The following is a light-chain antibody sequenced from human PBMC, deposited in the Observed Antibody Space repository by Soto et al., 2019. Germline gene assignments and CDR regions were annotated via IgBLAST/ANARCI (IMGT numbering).Light chain of an antibody. J-gene: IGLJ1*01. CDR3: QSYDSSLSGCYV. CDR2: GNS. V-gene: IGLV1-40*01. Sequence: QSALTQPPPVCGAPGPRGTNPRTRSSSQNGAGYDVHWYQQLPGTAPKLLIYGNSNRPSGVPDRFSGSKSGTSASLAITGLQAEDEADHYCQSYDSSLSGCYVFGTGTKV. CDR1: SSQNGAGYD.